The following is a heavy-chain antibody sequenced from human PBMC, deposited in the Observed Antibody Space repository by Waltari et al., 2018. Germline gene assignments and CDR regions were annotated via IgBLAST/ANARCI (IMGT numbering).Heavy chain of an antibody. J-gene: IGHJ4*02. V-gene: IGHV4-39*01. D-gene: IGHD6-13*01. CDR1: HGPISGRSSY. Sequence: QVQLQESGPGLVKPSGTLAPTCGLSHGPISGRSSYWGWIRQPPGKALEWIGSIFYSGSAHFNPSLKSRVTISVDTSKNQFSLKLNSVTAADTALYYCARHGPYSSSWFLVDWGQGTLVTVSS. CDR3: ARHGPYSSSWFLVD. CDR2: IFYSGSA.